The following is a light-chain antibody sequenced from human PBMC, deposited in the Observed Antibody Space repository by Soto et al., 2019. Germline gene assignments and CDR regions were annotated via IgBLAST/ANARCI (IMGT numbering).Light chain of an antibody. J-gene: IGLJ1*01. CDR2: DVS. CDR3: SSYTSSSLYV. Sequence: QSALTQPASVSGSPGQSITISCTGTSSDVGGYNYVSWYQQHPGKAPTLMIYDVSNRPSGVSNRFSGSKSGNTASLTISGLQAEDEADYYCSSYTSSSLYVFGTGTKLTVL. CDR1: SSDVGGYNY. V-gene: IGLV2-14*01.